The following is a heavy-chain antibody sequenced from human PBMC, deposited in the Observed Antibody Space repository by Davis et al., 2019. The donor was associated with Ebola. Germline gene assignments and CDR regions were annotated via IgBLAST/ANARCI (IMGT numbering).Heavy chain of an antibody. CDR2: INPNSGGT. CDR1: GYTFTGYY. J-gene: IGHJ6*02. Sequence: AASVKVSCKASGYTFTGYYMHWVRQAPGQGLEWMGWINPNSGGTNYAQKFQGWVTMTRDTSISTAYMELSRLRSDDTAVYYCARDHTPYYDFWSGSPLFGMDVWGQGTTVTVSS. CDR3: ARDHTPYYDFWSGSPLFGMDV. D-gene: IGHD3-3*01. V-gene: IGHV1-2*04.